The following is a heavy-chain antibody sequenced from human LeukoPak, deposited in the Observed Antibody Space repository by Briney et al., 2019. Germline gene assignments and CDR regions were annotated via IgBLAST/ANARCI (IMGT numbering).Heavy chain of an antibody. CDR3: ARGPYSYDSSGAFDI. Sequence: SETLSLTCAVSGGSISSTNWWTWVRQPPGKGLEWIGEIYHSGSTNYNPSLKSRVTISVDKSKNQFSLKLSSVTAADTAVYFCARGPYSYDSSGAFDIWGQGTMVTVSS. J-gene: IGHJ3*02. D-gene: IGHD3-22*01. CDR2: IYHSGST. CDR1: GGSISSTNW. V-gene: IGHV4-4*02.